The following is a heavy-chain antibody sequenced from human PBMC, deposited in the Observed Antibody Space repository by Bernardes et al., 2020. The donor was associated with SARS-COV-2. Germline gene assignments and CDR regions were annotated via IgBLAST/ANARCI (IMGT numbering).Heavy chain of an antibody. CDR1: GCTISSSRFS. V-gene: IGHV4-39*01. D-gene: IGHD1-26*01. CDR2: VYYSGTV. J-gene: IGHJ4*02. Sequence: SESLSLTCTVSGCTISSSRFSWGRLPPSQGKGLEWIGTVYYSGTVYYNPSPRGRLTISVDTSQNQFSLKLRSVTAADTAIYYCARSVGATSSTDFWGQGTLVTVSS. CDR3: ARSVGATSSTDF.